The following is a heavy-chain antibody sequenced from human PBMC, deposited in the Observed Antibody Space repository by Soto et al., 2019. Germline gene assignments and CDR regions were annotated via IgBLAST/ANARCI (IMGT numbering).Heavy chain of an antibody. CDR3: ARSGYSSGWYHWYFDF. CDR1: GYLFTNYA. V-gene: IGHV1-3*01. D-gene: IGHD6-19*01. CDR2: INGGNGNT. J-gene: IGHJ2*01. Sequence: XSVKVSYKASGYLFTNYAIHWVRQAPGQRLEWMGWINGGNGNTKYSQKFQGRVTITRDTSASTGYMDLSSLRSEDTAVYYCARSGYSSGWYHWYFDFWGRGTLVTVSS.